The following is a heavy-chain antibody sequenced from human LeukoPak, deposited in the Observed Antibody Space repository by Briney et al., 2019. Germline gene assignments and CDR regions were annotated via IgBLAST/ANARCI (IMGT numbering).Heavy chain of an antibody. J-gene: IGHJ4*02. CDR3: ARHRFKGSSSWYEGFDY. Sequence: PSETLSLTCTVSGGSISSYYWSWIRQPPGKGLEWIGYLYYSGSTNYNPSLKSRVTISVDTSKNQFSLKLSSVTAADTAVYYCARHRFKGSSSWYEGFDYWGQGTLVTVSS. D-gene: IGHD6-13*01. CDR1: GGSISSYY. CDR2: LYYSGST. V-gene: IGHV4-59*08.